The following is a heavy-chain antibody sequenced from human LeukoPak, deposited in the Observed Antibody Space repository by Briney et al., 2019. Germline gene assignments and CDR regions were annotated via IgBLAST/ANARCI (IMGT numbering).Heavy chain of an antibody. D-gene: IGHD6-19*01. J-gene: IGHJ1*01. V-gene: IGHV3-9*01. Sequence: PGRSLRLSCAASGFTFDDYAMHWVRQAPGKGLEWVSGISWNSGSIGYADSVKGRFTISRDNAKNSLYLQMNSLRAGDTALYYCAKDKGIAVAGKYFQHWGQGTLVTVSS. CDR2: ISWNSGSI. CDR1: GFTFDDYA. CDR3: AKDKGIAVAGKYFQH.